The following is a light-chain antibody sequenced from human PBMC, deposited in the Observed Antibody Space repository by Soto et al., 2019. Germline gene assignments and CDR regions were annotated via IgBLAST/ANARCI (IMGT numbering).Light chain of an antibody. CDR1: QSVSSN. V-gene: IGKV3-11*01. Sequence: IVMTQSPATVSVSAGESATLXXRASQSVSSNLAWYQQKPGQAPRIXIYDASYRATGFPARFSGSGAGTDFALTITSVEPDDVAIYYCQQRSFWPITFGQGTRLEIK. CDR3: QQRSFWPIT. CDR2: DAS. J-gene: IGKJ5*01.